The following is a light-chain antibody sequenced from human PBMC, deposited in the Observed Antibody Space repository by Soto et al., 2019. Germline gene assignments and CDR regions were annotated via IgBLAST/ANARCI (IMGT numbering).Light chain of an antibody. CDR1: QSVSSN. CDR3: QQYNNWPWT. CDR2: GAS. Sequence: ELVMTQSPATLSVYPRERVNLSCRASQSVSSNLAWYQQKPGQAPRLLIYGASTRATGIPARFSGSGSGTDFTLTIHSLQSEDFAVYYCQQYNNWPWTFGQGTKVDIK. V-gene: IGKV3-15*01. J-gene: IGKJ1*01.